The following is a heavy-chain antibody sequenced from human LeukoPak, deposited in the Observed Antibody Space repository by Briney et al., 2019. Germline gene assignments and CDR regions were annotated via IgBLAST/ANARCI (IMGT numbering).Heavy chain of an antibody. CDR3: AELGITMIGGV. D-gene: IGHD3-10*02. J-gene: IGHJ6*04. CDR2: IRFDGTEK. Sequence: GGSLRLSCAASGFSFSSYGMHWVRQAPGKGLEWVTFIRFDGTEKYYADSVKGRFTISRDNSKNTLSLQMNSLRADDTAVYYCAELGITMIGGVWGKGTTVTISS. CDR1: GFSFSSYG. V-gene: IGHV3-30*02.